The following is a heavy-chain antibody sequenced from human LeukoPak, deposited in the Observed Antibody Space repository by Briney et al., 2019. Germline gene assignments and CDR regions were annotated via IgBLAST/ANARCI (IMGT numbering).Heavy chain of an antibody. CDR3: ARVFYRPRFDY. CDR2: SYYSGST. Sequence: SETLSLTCTVSGGSMSNYYWSWIRQPPGKGLEWIGYSYYSGSTNYNTSLKSRVTNYVDTSKNQFSLKLSSVTAADTAVYYCARVFYRPRFDYWGQVILVTVSS. CDR1: GGSMSNYY. D-gene: IGHD4-11*01. V-gene: IGHV4-59*01. J-gene: IGHJ4*02.